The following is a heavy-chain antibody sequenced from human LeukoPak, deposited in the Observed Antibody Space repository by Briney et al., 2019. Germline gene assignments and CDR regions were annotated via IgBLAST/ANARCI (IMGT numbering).Heavy chain of an antibody. CDR3: AKRYGSSGFNWFDP. D-gene: IGHD6-19*01. CDR2: ISGDDDNT. CDR1: GFTFSNYA. J-gene: IGHJ5*02. V-gene: IGHV3-23*01. Sequence: GGSLRLSCAASGFTFSNYALSWVRQAPGKGLEWVSTISGDDDNTYYAASVKGRFTISRDNSKNTLFLQINSLRAEDTALYYCAKRYGSSGFNWFDPWGQGTLVTVSS.